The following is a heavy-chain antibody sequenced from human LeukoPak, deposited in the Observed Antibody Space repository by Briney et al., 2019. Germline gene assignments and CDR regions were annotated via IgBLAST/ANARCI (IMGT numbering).Heavy chain of an antibody. V-gene: IGHV3-48*04. CDR2: ISSSSTI. D-gene: IGHD5-12*01. CDR1: GFTFSSYS. J-gene: IGHJ4*02. CDR3: ATRGAGNYDFDY. Sequence: GGSLRLSCAASGFTFSSYSMNWVRQAPGKGLEWVSYISSSSTIYYADSVKGRFTISRDNAKNSLYLQMNSLRAEDTAVYYCATRGAGNYDFDYWGQGTLVTVSS.